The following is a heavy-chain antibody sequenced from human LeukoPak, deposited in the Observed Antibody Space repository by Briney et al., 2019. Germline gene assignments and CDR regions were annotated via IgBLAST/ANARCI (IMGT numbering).Heavy chain of an antibody. J-gene: IGHJ4*02. CDR2: IYTSGST. V-gene: IGHV4-61*02. Sequence: PSETLSLTCTVSGGSISSGSYYWSWIRQPAGKGLEWIGRIYTSGSTNYNPSLKSRVTISVDTSKNQFSLKLSSVTAADTAVYYCARLGPWDYSNRRIDYWGQGTLVTVSS. CDR1: GGSISSGSYY. D-gene: IGHD4-11*01. CDR3: ARLGPWDYSNRRIDY.